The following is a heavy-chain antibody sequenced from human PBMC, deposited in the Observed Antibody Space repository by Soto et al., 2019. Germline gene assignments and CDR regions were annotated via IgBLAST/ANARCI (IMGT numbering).Heavy chain of an antibody. D-gene: IGHD3-10*01. CDR2: IIPILGIA. J-gene: IGHJ2*01. V-gene: IGHV1-69*02. CDR1: GGTFSSYT. Sequence: QVQLVQSGAEVKKPGSSVKVSCKASGGTFSSYTISWVRQAPGQGLEWMGRIIPILGIANYAQKFQGRVTITADKSTSTAYMELSSLRSEDTAVYYCVRAASYGSRPFDLWGRGTLVTVSS. CDR3: VRAASYGSRPFDL.